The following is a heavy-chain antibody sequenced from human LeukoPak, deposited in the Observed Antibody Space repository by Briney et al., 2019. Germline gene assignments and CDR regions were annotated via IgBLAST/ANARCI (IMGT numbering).Heavy chain of an antibody. CDR2: ISYDGSNK. CDR1: GFTFSSYA. CDR3: ARDRNDANYYDSSGYQAYYGMDV. J-gene: IGHJ6*02. D-gene: IGHD3-22*01. V-gene: IGHV3-30-3*01. Sequence: GGSLRLSCAASGFTFSSYAMPWVRQAPGKGLEWVAVISYDGSNKYYADSVKGRFTISRDNSKNTLYLQMNSLRAEDTAVYYCARDRNDANYYDSSGYQAYYGMDVWGQGTTVTVSS.